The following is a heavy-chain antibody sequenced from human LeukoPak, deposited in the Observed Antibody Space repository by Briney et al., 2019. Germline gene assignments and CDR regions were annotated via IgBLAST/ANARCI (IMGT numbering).Heavy chain of an antibody. CDR3: ARRRGNTSGFQGYYFDY. J-gene: IGHJ4*02. D-gene: IGHD6-19*01. CDR1: GGSVSSGDYY. CDR2: IYYSGST. Sequence: SETLSLTCTVSGGSVSSGDYYWSWIRRLPGKGLEWIGYIYYSGSTYYNPSLKSRLTISVDTSKNQFSLKLSSVTAADTAVYYCARRRGNTSGFQGYYFDYWGQGTLVTVSS. V-gene: IGHV4-31*03.